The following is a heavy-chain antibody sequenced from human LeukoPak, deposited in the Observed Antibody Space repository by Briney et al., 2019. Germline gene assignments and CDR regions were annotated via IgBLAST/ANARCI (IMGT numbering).Heavy chain of an antibody. CDR3: AKRVRYCSSTSCYNWFDP. J-gene: IGHJ5*02. Sequence: GGSLGLSCAASGFTFSSYAMSWVRQAPGKGLQWVSAISGSGGSTYYADSVKGRFTISRDNSKNTLYLQMNSLRAEDTAVYYCAKRVRYCSSTSCYNWFDPWGQGTLVTVSS. CDR1: GFTFSSYA. CDR2: ISGSGGST. D-gene: IGHD2-2*01. V-gene: IGHV3-23*01.